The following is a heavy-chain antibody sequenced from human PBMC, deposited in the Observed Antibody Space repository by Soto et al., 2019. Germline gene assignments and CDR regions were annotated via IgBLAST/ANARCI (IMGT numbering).Heavy chain of an antibody. J-gene: IGHJ4*02. D-gene: IGHD3-22*01. CDR2: IKSKTDGGTT. CDR1: GFTFSNAW. V-gene: IGHV3-15*07. Sequence: GGSLRLSCAASGFTFSNAWMNWVRQAPGKGLEWVGRIKSKTDGGTTDYAAPVKGRFTISRDDSENTLYVQMNSLKIEDTAVYYCSTGYSDTRGPFWGQGTLVTVSS. CDR3: STGYSDTRGPF.